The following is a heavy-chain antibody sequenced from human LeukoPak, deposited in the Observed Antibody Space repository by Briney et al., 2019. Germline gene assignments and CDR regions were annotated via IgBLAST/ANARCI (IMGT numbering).Heavy chain of an antibody. CDR1: GFTFSSYE. CDR2: ISSSGSTI. V-gene: IGHV3-48*03. CDR3: ARDTYYYGSAFDI. D-gene: IGHD3-10*01. Sequence: GGSLRLSCAATGFTFSSYEMNWVRQAPGKGLEWVSYISSSGSTIYYADSVKGRFTISRDNAKNSLYLQMNSLRAEDTAVYYCARDTYYYGSAFDIWGQGTMVTVSS. J-gene: IGHJ3*02.